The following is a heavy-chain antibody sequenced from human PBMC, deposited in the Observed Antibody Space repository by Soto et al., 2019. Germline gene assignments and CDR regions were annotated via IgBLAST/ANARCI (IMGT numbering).Heavy chain of an antibody. CDR1: GGSISSGGYS. D-gene: IGHD5-12*01. Sequence: QLQLQESGSGLVKPSQTLSLTCAVSGGSISSGGYSWSWIRQPPGKGLEWIGYIYHSGSTYYHPSLKSRVAISVDRSKNRFSLKLSSVTAADTAVYYCAAGGGLPRYYWGQGTLVTVSS. CDR2: IYHSGST. V-gene: IGHV4-30-2*01. CDR3: AAGGGLPRYY. J-gene: IGHJ4*02.